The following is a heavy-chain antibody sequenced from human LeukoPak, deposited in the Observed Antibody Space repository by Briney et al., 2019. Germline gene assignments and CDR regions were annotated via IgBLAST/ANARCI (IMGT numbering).Heavy chain of an antibody. CDR2: IYYSGST. CDR1: GGSISSYY. V-gene: IGHV4-59*01. J-gene: IGHJ4*02. CDR3: ARDRLDDYAFDY. D-gene: IGHD4/OR15-4a*01. Sequence: SETLSLTCTVSGGSISSYYWSWIRQPPGKGLEWIGYIYYSGSTNYNPSLKSRVTISVDTSKNQFSLKLSSVTAADTAVYYCARDRLDDYAFDYWGQGTLVTVSS.